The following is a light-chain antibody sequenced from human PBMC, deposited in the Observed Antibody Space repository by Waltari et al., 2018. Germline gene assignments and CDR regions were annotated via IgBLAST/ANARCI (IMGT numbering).Light chain of an antibody. CDR1: HSVSAN. Sequence: CRARHSVSANLAVYQQKPGQAPRLLMYGASTRATDIPTRFSGSVSGAEFTLTINSLQSEDFGVYYCQQYNSWPRTFGQGTKLEI. J-gene: IGKJ1*01. CDR2: GAS. CDR3: QQYNSWPRT. V-gene: IGKV3-15*01.